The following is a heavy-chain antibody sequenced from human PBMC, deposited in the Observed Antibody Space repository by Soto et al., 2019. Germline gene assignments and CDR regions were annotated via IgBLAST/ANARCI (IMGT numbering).Heavy chain of an antibody. CDR1: GGSISSYY. Sequence: QVQLQESGPGLVKPSETLSLTCTVSGGSISSYYWSWIRQPPGKGLEWIGYIYYSGSTNYNPSLKRRVPISVDTSKNQVSLKLSSVTAAATAVYYCARRWGAAVDYWGQGTLVTVSS. V-gene: IGHV4-59*08. J-gene: IGHJ4*02. D-gene: IGHD3-16*01. CDR3: ARRWGAAVDY. CDR2: IYYSGST.